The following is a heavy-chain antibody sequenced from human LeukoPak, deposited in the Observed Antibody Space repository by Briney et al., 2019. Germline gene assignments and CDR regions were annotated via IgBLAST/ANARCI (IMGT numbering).Heavy chain of an antibody. Sequence: SETLSLTCTVSGGSLSSYYWSWIRQPPGKGLEWIAYISDIGSINYNPSLKSRVTISLDTSKNQFSLKLSSVTAAATAVYYCAGHHPRHSVDFWGQGTLVTVSS. CDR2: ISDIGSI. D-gene: IGHD1-26*01. CDR1: GGSLSSYY. CDR3: AGHHPRHSVDF. J-gene: IGHJ4*02. V-gene: IGHV4-59*08.